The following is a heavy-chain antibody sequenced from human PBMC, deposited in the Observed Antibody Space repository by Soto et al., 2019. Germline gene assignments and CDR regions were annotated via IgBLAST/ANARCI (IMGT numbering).Heavy chain of an antibody. Sequence: GGSQRLSCAASGFSVSTNHMSWVRQAPGKGLEWVSVIYGGGRTYYADSVKDRFTISRDNSKDTVYLQMNSLGAEDTALYYCALPDASGVRYFDLWGQGTPVTVSS. D-gene: IGHD3-10*01. V-gene: IGHV3-66*01. CDR1: GFSVSTNH. CDR3: ALPDASGVRYFDL. CDR2: IYGGGRT. J-gene: IGHJ4*02.